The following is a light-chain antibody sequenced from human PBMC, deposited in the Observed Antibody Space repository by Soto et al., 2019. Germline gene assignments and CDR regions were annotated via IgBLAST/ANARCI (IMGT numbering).Light chain of an antibody. V-gene: IGLV2-14*03. J-gene: IGLJ3*02. CDR3: SSYTSSGTVV. CDR1: NSDVGGYNY. Sequence: QSVLTQPASVSGSPGQSITISCTGTNSDVGGYNYVSWYQQHPGKAPKLIIYDVSNRPSGVSNRFSGSKSDNTASLTISGLQAEDESDYYCSSYTSSGTVVFGGGTKLTVL. CDR2: DVS.